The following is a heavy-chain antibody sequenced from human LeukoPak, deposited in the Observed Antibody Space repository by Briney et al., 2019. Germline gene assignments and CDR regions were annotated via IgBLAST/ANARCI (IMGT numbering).Heavy chain of an antibody. V-gene: IGHV3-23*01. CDR2: ISGSGGST. Sequence: GGSLRLSCAASGFTFSSYAMSWVRQAPGKGLEWVSAISGSGGSTYYADSVKGRFTISRDNSKNTLYLQMNSLRAEDTAVYYCAKCIASGSYSFRFDYWGQGTLVTVSS. J-gene: IGHJ4*02. CDR1: GFTFSSYA. CDR3: AKCIASGSYSFRFDY. D-gene: IGHD3-10*01.